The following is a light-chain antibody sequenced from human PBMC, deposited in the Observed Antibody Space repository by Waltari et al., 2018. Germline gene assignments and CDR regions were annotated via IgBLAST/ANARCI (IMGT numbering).Light chain of an antibody. J-gene: IGKJ4*01. Sequence: EIVMTQSPATLSVSPGERATLSCRASQSVNSNLAWYQQRPGQAPRLLIYGASTTATGIPARFTGSGSGTEFTLTISSLQSEDFAVYYGQQYNNWPLTFGGGTEVEIK. CDR2: GAS. CDR3: QQYNNWPLT. CDR1: QSVNSN. V-gene: IGKV3-15*01.